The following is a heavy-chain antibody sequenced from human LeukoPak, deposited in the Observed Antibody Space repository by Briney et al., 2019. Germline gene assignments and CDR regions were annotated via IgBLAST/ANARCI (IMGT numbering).Heavy chain of an antibody. CDR1: GFTFSVYG. CDR2: IWYDGSKT. V-gene: IGHV3-30*02. D-gene: IGHD3-22*01. J-gene: IGHJ4*02. Sequence: GGSLRLSCAASGFTFSVYGMHWVGQAPGKGLEGVAVIWYDGSKTYYTHSVKGRFTISRDNSKNTLYLQMNSLKTEDTAVYYCITEYYYDSSGYYFVDYWGQGTLVTVSS. CDR3: ITEYYYDSSGYYFVDY.